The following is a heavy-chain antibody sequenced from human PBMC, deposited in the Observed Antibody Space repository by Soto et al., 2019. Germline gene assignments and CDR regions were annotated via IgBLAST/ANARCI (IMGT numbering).Heavy chain of an antibody. CDR1: GFSLSTTGMC. D-gene: IGHD3-10*01. V-gene: IGHV2-70*20. CDR3: ARASLGSGSFLFDY. Sequence: SGPTLVNPTQTLTLTCTFSGFSLSTTGMCVSWVRQPPGKALEWLALIDWDDDKYYNTSLKSRFTISKDTSKNQVVLTMTNMDPVDTATYYCARASLGSGSFLFDYWGQGALVTVSS. J-gene: IGHJ4*02. CDR2: IDWDDDK.